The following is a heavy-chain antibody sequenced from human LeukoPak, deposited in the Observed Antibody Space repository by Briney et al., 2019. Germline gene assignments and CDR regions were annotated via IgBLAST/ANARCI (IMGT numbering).Heavy chain of an antibody. CDR3: ARDPTTGYYYYFLDV. CDR1: GYTFTGYY. J-gene: IGHJ6*03. Sequence: ASVKVSCKASGYTFTGYYMHRVRQAPGQGLEWMGWINPNSGGTNYAQNFQGRVTMTRDTSISTAFMELSRLRSDDTAVYYCARDPTTGYYYYFLDVWGKGTTVTVSS. D-gene: IGHD4-17*01. CDR2: INPNSGGT. V-gene: IGHV1-2*02.